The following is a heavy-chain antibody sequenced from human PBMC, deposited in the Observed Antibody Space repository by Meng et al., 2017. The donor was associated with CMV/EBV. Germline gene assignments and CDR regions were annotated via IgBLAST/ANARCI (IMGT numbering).Heavy chain of an antibody. CDR1: GGFISSSSYY. CDR2: IYYSGST. Sequence: LQLQESGPGLVKPSGPLSLTCTVSGGFISSSSYYWGWIRQPPGKGLEWIGSIYYSGSTYYNPSLKSRVTISVDTSKNQFSLKLSSVTAADTAVYYCARGGIAAAGLHWGQGTLVTVSS. CDR3: ARGGIAAAGLH. D-gene: IGHD6-13*01. J-gene: IGHJ4*02. V-gene: IGHV4-39*07.